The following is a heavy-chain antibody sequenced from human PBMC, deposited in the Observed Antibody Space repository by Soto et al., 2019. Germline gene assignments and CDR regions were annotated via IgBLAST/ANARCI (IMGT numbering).Heavy chain of an antibody. CDR2: INSDGSTT. CDR1: GITFISYW. Sequence: GGSLRLSCASSGITFISYWMHWVRQVPGKGLVWVAHINSDGSTTTYADSVKGRFTISRDNAKSTLDLQMNGLRAEDTAVYYCARGSVGANFDYWGQGTLVTSPQ. D-gene: IGHD1-26*01. V-gene: IGHV3-74*03. J-gene: IGHJ4*02. CDR3: ARGSVGANFDY.